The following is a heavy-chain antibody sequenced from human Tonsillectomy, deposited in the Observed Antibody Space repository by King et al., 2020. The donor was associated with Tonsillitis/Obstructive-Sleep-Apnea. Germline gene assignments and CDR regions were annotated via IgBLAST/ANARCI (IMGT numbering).Heavy chain of an antibody. J-gene: IGHJ4*03. D-gene: IGHD6-13*01. CDR1: GGSISSSSYY. V-gene: IGHV4-39*01. CDR2: IYYSGST. CDR3: ARHRVYGSSWYVDY. Sequence: QLQESGPGLVKPSETLSLTCIVSGGSISSSSYYWGWIRQPPGKGLEWIGSIYYSGSTYYNPSLKSRVTISVDTSKNQFSLKLSSVTATDTAVYFCARHRVYGSSWYVDYWGHGTLVTVSS.